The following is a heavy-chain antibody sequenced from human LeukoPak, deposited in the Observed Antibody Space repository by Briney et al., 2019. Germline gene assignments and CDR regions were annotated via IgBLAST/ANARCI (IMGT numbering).Heavy chain of an antibody. CDR2: ISAYNGNT. V-gene: IGHV1-18*01. CDR3: ARDHSGSPAAFDI. D-gene: IGHD6-13*01. Sequence: ASVKVSCKAPGYTFTSYGITWVRQAPGQGLEWMGWISAYNGNTNYAQNFQGRVTMTTDTSTSTAYMELRSLRSDDTAVYYCARDHSGSPAAFDIWGQGTTVTVSS. J-gene: IGHJ3*02. CDR1: GYTFTSYG.